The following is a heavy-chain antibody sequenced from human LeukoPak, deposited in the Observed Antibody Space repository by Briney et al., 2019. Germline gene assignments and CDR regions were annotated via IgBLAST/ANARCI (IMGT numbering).Heavy chain of an antibody. CDR1: GGSISSYY. D-gene: IGHD2-2*01. CDR3: ARDGGSSAVDY. CDR2: IYYSGST. Sequence: PSETLSLTCTVSGGSISSYYWSWIRQPPPKGLEWIGYIYYSGSTNYNPSLKSRVTISVDTSKNQFYLKLSSVTAADTAVYYCARDGGSSAVDYWGQGTLVTVSS. J-gene: IGHJ4*02. V-gene: IGHV4-59*01.